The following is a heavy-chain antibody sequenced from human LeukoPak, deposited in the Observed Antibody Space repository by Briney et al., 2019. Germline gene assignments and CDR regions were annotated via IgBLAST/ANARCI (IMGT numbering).Heavy chain of an antibody. J-gene: IGHJ4*02. CDR1: GFTFTSYS. V-gene: IGHV3-23*01. Sequence: GGSLRLSCAASGFTFTSYSMNWVRQAPGKGLEWVSTISGGGGSTYYADSVKGRFTISRDNSKNTLYLQVNSLRAEDTAVYYCATLKLGGSGSYWYPSEGLNWGQGTLVTVSS. CDR3: ATLKLGGSGSYWYPSEGLN. D-gene: IGHD3-10*01. CDR2: ISGGGGST.